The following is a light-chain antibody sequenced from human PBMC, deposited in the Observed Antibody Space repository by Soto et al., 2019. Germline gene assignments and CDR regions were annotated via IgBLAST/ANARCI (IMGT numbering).Light chain of an antibody. CDR2: GAS. Sequence: EVVLTQSPGTLSLSPGERAALSCRASQSVRSTYLAWYQQKPGQAPRLLIYGASSRATSIPDRFSGSGSGTDFTLTISRLEPEDFAVYYCQLYGSPPLYTFGQGTKLEI. CDR1: QSVRSTY. CDR3: QLYGSPPLYT. V-gene: IGKV3-20*01. J-gene: IGKJ2*01.